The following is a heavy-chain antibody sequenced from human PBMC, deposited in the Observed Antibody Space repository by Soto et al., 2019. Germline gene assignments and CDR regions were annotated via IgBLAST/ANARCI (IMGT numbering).Heavy chain of an antibody. D-gene: IGHD6-13*01. Sequence: QSGGSLRLSCAASGFNFSSYAMHWVRQAPGKGLEWVAVISYDGGKKYYADSVKGRFTISRDNSKNTLYVEMNSLSAEDTAVYYCAREGQPAAGTTPHNWGQATLVTVSS. V-gene: IGHV3-30*04. J-gene: IGHJ4*02. CDR2: ISYDGGKK. CDR3: AREGQPAAGTTPHN. CDR1: GFNFSSYA.